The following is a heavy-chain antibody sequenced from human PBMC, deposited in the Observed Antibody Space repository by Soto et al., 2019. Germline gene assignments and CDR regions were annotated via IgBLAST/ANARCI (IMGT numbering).Heavy chain of an antibody. CDR2: FYYTGTT. V-gene: IGHV4-61*01. J-gene: IGHJ5*02. CDR1: GGSVSSGNYY. D-gene: IGHD7-27*01. CDR3: ARVPGP. Sequence: PSETLSLTCTVSGGSVSSGNYYWSWIRQPPGKGLEWIGYFYYTGTTNYNPSLKSRVTISVDASKNQFSLRLSSVTAADTAVYYCARVPGPSGQATLVTVSS.